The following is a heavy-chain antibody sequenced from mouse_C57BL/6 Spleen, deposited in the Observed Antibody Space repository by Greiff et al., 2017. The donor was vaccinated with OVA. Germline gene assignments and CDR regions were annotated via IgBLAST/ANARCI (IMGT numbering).Heavy chain of an antibody. J-gene: IGHJ2*01. Sequence: QVQLQQPGAELVKPGASVKLSCKASGYTFTSYWMQWVKQRPGQGLEWIGEIDPSDSYTNYNQKFKGKATLTVDTSSSTAYMQLSSLTSEDSAVYYCAYGGYFDYWGQGTTLTVSS. CDR1: GYTFTSYW. V-gene: IGHV1-50*01. D-gene: IGHD1-1*01. CDR3: AYGGYFDY. CDR2: IDPSDSYT.